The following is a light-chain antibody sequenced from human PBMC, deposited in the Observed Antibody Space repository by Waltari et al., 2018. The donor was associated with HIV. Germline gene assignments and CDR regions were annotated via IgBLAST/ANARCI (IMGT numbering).Light chain of an antibody. CDR1: QSVNNY. CDR3: QQRNTWPLT. V-gene: IGKV3-11*01. Sequence: EIVLTQSPATLSSSPGERATLSCRASQSVNNYLAWYQQKPGQSPRLLIYDASNMATGIPVRFSGSGSGTDFTLTISSLEPEDFAVYYCQQRNTWPLTFGGGTRVEIK. CDR2: DAS. J-gene: IGKJ4*01.